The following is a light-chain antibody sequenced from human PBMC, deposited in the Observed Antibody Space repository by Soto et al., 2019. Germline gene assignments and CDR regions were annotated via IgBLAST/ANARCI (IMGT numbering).Light chain of an antibody. CDR3: QHYNSYPLT. Sequence: DIQMTQSPSTLSGSVGDRVTITCRAGQTISSWLAWYQQKPGKAPKLLIYKASTLKSGVPSRFSGSGSGTEFTLTISSLQPDDFATYYCQHYNSYPLTFGGGTKVDI. V-gene: IGKV1-5*03. J-gene: IGKJ4*01. CDR2: KAS. CDR1: QTISSW.